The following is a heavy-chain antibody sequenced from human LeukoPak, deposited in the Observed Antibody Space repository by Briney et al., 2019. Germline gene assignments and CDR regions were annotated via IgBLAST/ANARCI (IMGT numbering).Heavy chain of an antibody. CDR2: INPNSGGT. CDR3: EKDCSGGSCRNWFDP. D-gene: IGHD2-15*01. V-gene: IGHV1-2*02. CDR1: GYTFTGYY. J-gene: IGHJ5*02. Sequence: GASVKVSCKASGYTFTGYYMHWVRQAPGQGLEWMGWINPNSGGTNYAQKFQGRVTMTRDTSISTAYMELSRLRSDDTAVYYCEKDCSGGSCRNWFDPWGQGTLVTVSS.